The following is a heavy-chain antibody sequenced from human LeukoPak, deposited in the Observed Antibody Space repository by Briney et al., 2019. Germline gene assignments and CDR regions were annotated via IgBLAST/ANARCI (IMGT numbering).Heavy chain of an antibody. CDR3: ARDRRAGKSGGIDY. CDR2: ISSSSSYI. D-gene: IGHD5-12*01. Sequence: NSGGSLRLSCAASGFTFSSYSMTWVRQAPGKGLEWVSSISSSSSYIYYADSVKGRFTISRDNAKNSLYLQMNSLRAEDTAAYYCARDRRAGKSGGIDYWGQGTLVTVSS. J-gene: IGHJ4*02. V-gene: IGHV3-21*01. CDR1: GFTFSSYS.